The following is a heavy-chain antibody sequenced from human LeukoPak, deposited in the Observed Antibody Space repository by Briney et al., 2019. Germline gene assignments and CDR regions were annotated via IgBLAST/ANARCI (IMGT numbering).Heavy chain of an antibody. Sequence: GGSLRLSCAASEFTFSSYSMNWVRQAPGKGLEWVSSISSSSSYIYYADSVKGRFTISRDNAKGSVYLQMNSLRAEDTAIYHCATYINWVAGDVWGQGTTVIVSS. CDR2: ISSSSSYI. J-gene: IGHJ6*02. D-gene: IGHD1-1*01. V-gene: IGHV3-21*06. CDR3: ATYINWVAGDV. CDR1: EFTFSSYS.